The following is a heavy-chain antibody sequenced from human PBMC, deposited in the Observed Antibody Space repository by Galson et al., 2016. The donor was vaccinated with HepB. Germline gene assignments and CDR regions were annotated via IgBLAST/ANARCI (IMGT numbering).Heavy chain of an antibody. CDR1: GFIFTDYW. J-gene: IGHJ4*02. Sequence: SLRLSCAATGFIFTDYWMTWVRQAPGKGLEWVANIKYDGSEISYVDSVRGRFTISRDNAKNSVYLQMHNLRAEGTALYYCATTVYGYSDYWGQGTLVTVSS. CDR2: IKYDGSEI. V-gene: IGHV3-7*03. D-gene: IGHD3-22*01. CDR3: ATTVYGYSDY.